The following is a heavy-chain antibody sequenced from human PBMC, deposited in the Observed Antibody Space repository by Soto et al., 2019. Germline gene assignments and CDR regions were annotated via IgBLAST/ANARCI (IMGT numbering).Heavy chain of an antibody. V-gene: IGHV1-18*04. CDR2: ISGYNGKT. CDR3: ARDKMIDDFGLGTYDY. J-gene: IGHJ4*02. D-gene: IGHD3-10*01. Sequence: QVQLVQSGVEVRKPGASFKVSCKTSGYTFTSFGVSWVRQAPGQGLEWMGWISGYNGKTEYAQKLQGRVTMTADTSKSTAYMELRGLRSDDTAVYFCARDKMIDDFGLGTYDYWGQGTTVTVTS. CDR1: GYTFTSFG.